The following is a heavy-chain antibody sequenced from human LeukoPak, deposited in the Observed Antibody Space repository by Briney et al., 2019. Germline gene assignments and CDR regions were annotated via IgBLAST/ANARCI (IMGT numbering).Heavy chain of an antibody. CDR3: ASQYPYILDGMDV. D-gene: IGHD2-2*01. CDR1: GGTFISYA. V-gene: IGHV1-69*06. CDR2: IIPIFGTA. J-gene: IGHJ6*04. Sequence: SVKVSSKASGGTFISYAISWVRQAPGQGLEWMGGIIPIFGTANYAQKFQGRVTITADKSTSTAYMELSSLRSEDTAVYYCASQYPYILDGMDVWGKGTTVTVSS.